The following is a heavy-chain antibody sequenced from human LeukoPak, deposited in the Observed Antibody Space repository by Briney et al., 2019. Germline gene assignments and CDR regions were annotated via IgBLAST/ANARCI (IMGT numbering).Heavy chain of an antibody. D-gene: IGHD6-19*01. CDR3: AREAVAGLDY. V-gene: IGHV4-38-2*02. J-gene: IGHJ4*02. Sequence: PSETLSLTCTVSGYSISSGYYWGWIRQPPGKGLEWIGSINHSGSTNYNPSLKSRVTISVDTSKNQFSLKLSSVTAADTAVYYCAREAVAGLDYWGQGTLVTVSS. CDR2: INHSGST. CDR1: GYSISSGYY.